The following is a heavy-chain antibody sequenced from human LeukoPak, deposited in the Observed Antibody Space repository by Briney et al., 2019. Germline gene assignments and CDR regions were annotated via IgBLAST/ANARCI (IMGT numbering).Heavy chain of an antibody. CDR3: ARPSPTGYYPRWFDP. J-gene: IGHJ5*02. V-gene: IGHV4-39*01. D-gene: IGHD3-9*01. CDR2: TYYSGST. CDR1: GGSIRSSSYY. Sequence: SETLSLTCTVSGGSIRSSSYYWGWIRQPPGKGLEWIGSTYYSGSTYYNPSLKSRVTISVDTSKNQFSLKLSSVTAAGTAVYYCARPSPTGYYPRWFDPWGQGTLVTVSS.